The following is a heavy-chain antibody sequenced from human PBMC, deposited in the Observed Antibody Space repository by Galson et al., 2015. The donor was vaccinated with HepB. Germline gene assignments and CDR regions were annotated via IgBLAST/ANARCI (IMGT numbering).Heavy chain of an antibody. V-gene: IGHV2-5*01. J-gene: IGHJ3*01. Sequence: PALVKPTQTLTLTCTFSGFSRSSRGMGLGWIRQPPGKTLEWLAVIYWNGERLYSPSLESRPTITKGPSENQVVLTMTNLDPVDTATYYCAHTPLTSFEEVIIRNPFGVWGQGTTVTVSS. CDR3: AHTPLTSFEEVIIRNPFGV. CDR1: GFSRSSRGMG. D-gene: IGHD3-3*01. CDR2: IYWNGER.